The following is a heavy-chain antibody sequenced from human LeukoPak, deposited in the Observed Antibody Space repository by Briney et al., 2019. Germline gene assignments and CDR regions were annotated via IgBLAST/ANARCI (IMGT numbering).Heavy chain of an antibody. D-gene: IGHD4-23*01. CDR1: GGSFSGYY. CDR2: ISGSGGST. V-gene: IGHV3-23*01. CDR3: AKGQDYGGNQNWFDP. Sequence: PSETLSLTCAVYGGSFSGYYWSWIRQPPGKGLEWVSAISGSGGSTYYADSVKGRFTISRDNSKNTLYLQMTSLRAEDTAVYYCAKGQDYGGNQNWFDPWGHRTLVTVSS. J-gene: IGHJ5*02.